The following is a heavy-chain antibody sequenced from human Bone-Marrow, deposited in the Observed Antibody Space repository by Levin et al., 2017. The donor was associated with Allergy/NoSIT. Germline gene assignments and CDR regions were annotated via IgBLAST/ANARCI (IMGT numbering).Heavy chain of an antibody. CDR2: ISYDGSNK. Sequence: PGESLKISCAASGFTFSSYAMHWVRQAPGKGLEWVAVISYDGSNKYYADSVKGRFTISRDNSKNTLYLQMNSLRAEDTAVYYCAIWGEDLAVAGTGSHYYYYYGMDVWGQGTTVTVSS. J-gene: IGHJ6*02. D-gene: IGHD6-19*01. CDR3: AIWGEDLAVAGTGSHYYYYYGMDV. CDR1: GFTFSSYA. V-gene: IGHV3-30-3*01.